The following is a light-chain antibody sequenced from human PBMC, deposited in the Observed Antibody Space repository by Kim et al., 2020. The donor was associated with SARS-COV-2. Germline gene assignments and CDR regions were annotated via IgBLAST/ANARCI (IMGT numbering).Light chain of an antibody. CDR2: RNN. Sequence: QTATLTCTGNSNNVVGQGATWLQQHQGHPPKLLSYRNNNRPSGISERLSASRSGNTASLTITGLQPEDEGDYYCSAWDNSLSAWVFGGGTQLTVL. V-gene: IGLV10-54*01. CDR1: SNNVVGQG. J-gene: IGLJ3*02. CDR3: SAWDNSLSAWV.